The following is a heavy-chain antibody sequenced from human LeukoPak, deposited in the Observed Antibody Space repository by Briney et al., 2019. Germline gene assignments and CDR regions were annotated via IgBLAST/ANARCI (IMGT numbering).Heavy chain of an antibody. CDR2: IDSSGTT. J-gene: IGHJ4*01. V-gene: IGHV4-4*07. Sequence: SETLSLTCSVSDGSINTYFWSWIRQPAGKGLEWIGRIDSSGTTSLNPSLKSRVTISQDRSKKQFSLKLSSVTAADTAVYYCATGGYSAWCDYWGHGTQVIVSS. D-gene: IGHD6-19*01. CDR3: ATGGYSAWCDY. CDR1: DGSINTYF.